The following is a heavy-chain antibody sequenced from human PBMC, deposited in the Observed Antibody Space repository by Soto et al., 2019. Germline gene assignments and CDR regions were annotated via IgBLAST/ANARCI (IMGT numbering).Heavy chain of an antibody. Sequence: QVQLVESGGGVVQPGRSLRLSCAASGFTFSSYGMHWVRQAPGKGLEWVAVIWYDGSNKYYADSVKGRFTISRDNSKNTLYLQMNSLRAEDTAVFYCAREQMRYFDLWGRGTLVTVSS. CDR1: GFTFSSYG. J-gene: IGHJ2*01. CDR2: IWYDGSNK. V-gene: IGHV3-33*01. CDR3: AREQMRYFDL.